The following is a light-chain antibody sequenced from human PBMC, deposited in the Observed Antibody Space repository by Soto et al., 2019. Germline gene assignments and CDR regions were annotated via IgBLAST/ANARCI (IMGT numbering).Light chain of an antibody. CDR2: EVT. CDR1: SSDIGGYDH. V-gene: IGLV2-8*01. CDR3: SAYTARSTLV. J-gene: IGLJ3*02. Sequence: QSALTQPPSASGSPGQSVTISCTGTSSDIGGYDHVSWYRQDPGKAPKVMIYEVTKRPSGVPDRFSGSKAGNTASLTVFGLQAEDEGDYYCSAYTARSTLVFGGGTQLTVL.